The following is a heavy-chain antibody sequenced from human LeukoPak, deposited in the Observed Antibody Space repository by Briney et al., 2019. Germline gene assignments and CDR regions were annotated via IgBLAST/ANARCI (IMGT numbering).Heavy chain of an antibody. CDR3: ARDYVGATDFDY. V-gene: IGHV3-21*01. J-gene: IGHJ4*02. CDR1: GFTFSSYS. CDR2: ISSSSSYI. Sequence: GGSLRLSCAASGFTFSSYSMNWVRQAPGKGLEWVSSISSSSSYIYYADSVKGRFTISRDNAKNPLYLQMNSLRAEDTAVYYCARDYVGATDFDYWGQGTLVTVSS. D-gene: IGHD1-26*01.